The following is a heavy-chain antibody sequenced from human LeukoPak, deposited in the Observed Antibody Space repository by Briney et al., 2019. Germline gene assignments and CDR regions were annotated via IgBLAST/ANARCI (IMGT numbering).Heavy chain of an antibody. V-gene: IGHV3-7*05. Sequence: PGGSLRLSCAASGFTFSSYAMSWVRQAPGKGLEWVANIKQDGSEKYYVDSVKGRFTISRDNAKNSLYLQMNSLRAEDTAVYYCARVRYGDYWGQGTLVTVSS. CDR1: GFTFSSYA. CDR2: IKQDGSEK. J-gene: IGHJ4*02. D-gene: IGHD1-1*01. CDR3: ARVRYGDY.